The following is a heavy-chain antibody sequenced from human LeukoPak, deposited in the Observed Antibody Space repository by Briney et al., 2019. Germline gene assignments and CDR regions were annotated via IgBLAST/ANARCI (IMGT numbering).Heavy chain of an antibody. Sequence: PGGSLRLSCAASGYTFSDYYMSWIRQAPGKGLEWVSYISSSSTFTDLADSVKGRFTISRDNAKNSVYLQMNSLRAEDTAVYYCARGLRRAGRFDYWGQGTLVTVSS. D-gene: IGHD2-15*01. CDR1: GYTFSDYY. V-gene: IGHV3-11*05. CDR2: ISSSSTFT. CDR3: ARGLRRAGRFDY. J-gene: IGHJ4*02.